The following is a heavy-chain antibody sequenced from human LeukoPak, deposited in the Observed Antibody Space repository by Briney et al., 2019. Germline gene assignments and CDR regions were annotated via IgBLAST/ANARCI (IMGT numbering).Heavy chain of an antibody. D-gene: IGHD3-3*01. J-gene: IGHJ4*02. Sequence: ASVKVSCKASGYTFTSYGISWVRQAPGQGLEWMGWISAYNGNTNYAQKLQGRVTVTTDTSTSTAYMELRSLRSDDTAVYYCARDHYDFWSGYYYYFDYWGQGTLVTVSS. CDR3: ARDHYDFWSGYYYYFDY. V-gene: IGHV1-18*01. CDR2: ISAYNGNT. CDR1: GYTFTSYG.